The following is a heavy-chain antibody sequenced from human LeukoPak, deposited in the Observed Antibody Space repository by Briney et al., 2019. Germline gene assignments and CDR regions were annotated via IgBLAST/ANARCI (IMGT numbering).Heavy chain of an antibody. D-gene: IGHD5-18*01. CDR1: GGSFNGNY. J-gene: IGHJ5*02. CDR3: ARGERIQLWFRDTAPYNWFDP. CDR2: IKHNGST. Sequence: PSETLSLTRAVYGGSFNGNYWSWIRQPPGKGLEWSGEIKHNGSTNYNPSLNSRVTISVDTSKNQFCLNLSSVSAADTAVYYCARGERIQLWFRDTAPYNWFDPWGQGTLVTVSS. V-gene: IGHV4-34*01.